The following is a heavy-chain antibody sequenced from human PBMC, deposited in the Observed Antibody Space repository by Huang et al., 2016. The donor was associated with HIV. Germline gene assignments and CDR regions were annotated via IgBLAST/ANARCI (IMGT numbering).Heavy chain of an antibody. V-gene: IGHV3-53*01. J-gene: IGHJ6*03. CDR1: SNY. CDR3: ARKAITMIRGVKDYYMDV. CDR2: IFTSGST. Sequence: SNYMSWVSQAPGKGLEWVSVIFTSGSTYYTDSVRCRFTISRDNSKNSLYLQMNSLRADDTAVYYCARKAITMIRGVKDYYMDVWGKGTTVTVSS. D-gene: IGHD3-10*01.